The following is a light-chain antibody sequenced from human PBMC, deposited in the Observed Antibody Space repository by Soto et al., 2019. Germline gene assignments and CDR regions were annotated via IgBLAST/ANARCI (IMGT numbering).Light chain of an antibody. Sequence: QSALAQPASVSGSPGQSITISCTGTSSDVGSYNNLVSWYQQHPGKAPKAMIYEVNKRPSGVSNRFSGSKSGNTASPTISGLQAEDEADYYYCSYTHGNTFFGSGTKVTVL. CDR3: CSYTHGNTF. V-gene: IGLV2-23*02. CDR1: SSDVGSYNNL. CDR2: EVN. J-gene: IGLJ1*01.